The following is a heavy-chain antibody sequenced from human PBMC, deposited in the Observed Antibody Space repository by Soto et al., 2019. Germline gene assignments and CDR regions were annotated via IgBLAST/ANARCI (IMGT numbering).Heavy chain of an antibody. J-gene: IGHJ6*02. CDR3: ASAAPVETVTLAYYYGMDI. Sequence: SVKVSCKASGRTFSSYAISWVRQAPGQGLEWMGGIIPIFGTANYAQKFQGRVTITADESTSTAYMELSSLRSEDTAVYYCASAAPVETVTLAYYYGMDIWG. D-gene: IGHD4-17*01. CDR1: GRTFSSYA. CDR2: IIPIFGTA. V-gene: IGHV1-69*13.